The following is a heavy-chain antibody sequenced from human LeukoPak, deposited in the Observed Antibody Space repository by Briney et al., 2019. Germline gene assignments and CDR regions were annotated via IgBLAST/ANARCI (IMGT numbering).Heavy chain of an antibody. CDR3: ARETGANREDGFDI. CDR1: GYTFSGYH. CDR2: MNPHSGGT. V-gene: IGHV1-2*02. D-gene: IGHD1-7*01. J-gene: IGHJ3*02. Sequence: ASVKVSCKASGYTFSGYHLQWIRQAPGQGLEWMGWMNPHSGGTKFAQKFEGRVTMTMDTSISTVYTELRRLRYDDTAVYYCARETGANREDGFDIWGRGTMVTVSS.